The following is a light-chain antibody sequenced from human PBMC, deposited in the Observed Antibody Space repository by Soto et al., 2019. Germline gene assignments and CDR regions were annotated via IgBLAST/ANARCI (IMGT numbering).Light chain of an antibody. Sequence: EIVMTQSPATLSVSPGERATLSCRASQSVSSNLAWYQQKPGQAPRLLIYGASTGATGIPARFSGSGSGTEFTLTISSLQSEDFAVYYCQQYNNWPPGTFGQGTKVEIE. CDR2: GAS. CDR3: QQYNNWPPGT. V-gene: IGKV3-15*01. J-gene: IGKJ1*01. CDR1: QSVSSN.